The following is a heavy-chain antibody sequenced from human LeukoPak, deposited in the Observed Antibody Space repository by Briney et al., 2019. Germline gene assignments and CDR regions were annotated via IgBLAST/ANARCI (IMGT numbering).Heavy chain of an antibody. CDR3: ARIGYNHYFDY. CDR2: INPNSGGT. D-gene: IGHD5-24*01. V-gene: IGHV1-2*02. CDR1: GYTFTDYY. Sequence: ASVKVSCKASGYTFTDYYLHWVRQAPGQGLEWMGCINPNSGGTNSAQTFQGRVTMTRDTSITTAYLDLSRLRSDDTAVYYCARIGYNHYFDYWGQGTLVTVSP. J-gene: IGHJ4*02.